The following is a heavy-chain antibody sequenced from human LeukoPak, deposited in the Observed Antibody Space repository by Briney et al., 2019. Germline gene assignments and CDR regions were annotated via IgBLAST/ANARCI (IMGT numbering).Heavy chain of an antibody. D-gene: IGHD6-13*01. J-gene: IGHJ4*02. CDR3: AKGRIAAAGTPGFDY. Sequence: PGGSLGLSCAASGFTFSSYAMSWVRQAPGKGLEWVSAISGSGGSTYYADSVKGRFTISRDNSKNTLYLQMNSLRAEDTAVYYCAKGRIAAAGTPGFDYWGQGTLVTVSS. CDR2: ISGSGGST. V-gene: IGHV3-23*01. CDR1: GFTFSSYA.